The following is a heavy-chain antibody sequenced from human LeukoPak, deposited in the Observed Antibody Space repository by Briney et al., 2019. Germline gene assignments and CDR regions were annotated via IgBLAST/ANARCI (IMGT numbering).Heavy chain of an antibody. Sequence: GGSLRLSCAASGFTFSSYAMSWVRQAPGKGLEWVSAISGSGGSTYYADSVKGRFTISRDNSKNTLYLQMNSLRAEDTAVYYCAKGGYCSSSTCPFDYWGHGTLVTVSS. CDR3: AKGGYCSSSTCPFDY. CDR2: ISGSGGST. J-gene: IGHJ4*01. V-gene: IGHV3-23*01. CDR1: GFTFSSYA. D-gene: IGHD2-2*01.